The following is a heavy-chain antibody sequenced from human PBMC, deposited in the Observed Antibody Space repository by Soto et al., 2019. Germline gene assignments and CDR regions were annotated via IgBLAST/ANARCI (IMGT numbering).Heavy chain of an antibody. CDR3: ARHMRAVASPLGY. J-gene: IGHJ4*02. Sequence: PSETLSLTCSVSGGSFSNTIYYWAWIRQPPGKGLEWIGSIYYNGNAFYNPSLKSRVTISVDSPKSQFSLKVTSVTAADTAVYYCARHMRAVASPLGYWGQGALVTVSS. D-gene: IGHD6-19*01. V-gene: IGHV4-39*01. CDR2: IYYNGNA. CDR1: GGSFSNTIYY.